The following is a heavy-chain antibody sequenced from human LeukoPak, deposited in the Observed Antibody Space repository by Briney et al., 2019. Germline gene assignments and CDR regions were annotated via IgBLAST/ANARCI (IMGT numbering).Heavy chain of an antibody. Sequence: GGSLRLSCAASGFTFNSYGMHWVRQAPGKGLEWVAAVTYDGSNKYYADSVKGRFTISRDNSKNTLYLQMNSLRPDDRAVYYCAKDYYGPGSYSLSYQYYGADVWGKGTTVTVSS. D-gene: IGHD3-10*01. V-gene: IGHV3-30*18. J-gene: IGHJ6*04. CDR1: GFTFNSYG. CDR2: VTYDGSNK. CDR3: AKDYYGPGSYSLSYQYYGADV.